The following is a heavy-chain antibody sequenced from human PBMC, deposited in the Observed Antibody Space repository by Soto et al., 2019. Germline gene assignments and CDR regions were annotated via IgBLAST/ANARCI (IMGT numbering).Heavy chain of an antibody. Sequence: PGGSLRLSCAASGFTFKNYALHWVRQAPGKGLEWVAVISFDGDKTYYADSVKGRFTISRDNFKNTLSLQMSNLRIEDAGVYFCAREDDYNYRYFNYGLDVWGQGTTVTVSS. CDR3: AREDDYNYRYFNYGLDV. CDR1: GFTFKNYA. D-gene: IGHD5-12*01. J-gene: IGHJ6*02. V-gene: IGHV3-30*03. CDR2: ISFDGDKT.